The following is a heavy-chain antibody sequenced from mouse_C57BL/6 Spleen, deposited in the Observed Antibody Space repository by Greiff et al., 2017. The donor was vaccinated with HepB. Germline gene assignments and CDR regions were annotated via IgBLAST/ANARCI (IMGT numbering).Heavy chain of an antibody. CDR3: ARDYYGSRYFDV. J-gene: IGHJ1*03. CDR1: GYTFTSYW. D-gene: IGHD1-1*01. V-gene: IGHV1-50*01. Sequence: VHLQQPGAELVKPGASVKLSCKASGYTFTSYWMQWVKQRPGQGLEWIGEIDPSDSYTNYNQKFKGKATLTVDTSSSTAYMQLSSLTSEDSAVYYCARDYYGSRYFDVWGTGTTVTVSS. CDR2: IDPSDSYT.